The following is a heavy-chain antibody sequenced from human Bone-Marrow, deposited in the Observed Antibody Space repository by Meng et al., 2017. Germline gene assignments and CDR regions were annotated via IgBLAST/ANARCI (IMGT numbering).Heavy chain of an antibody. V-gene: IGHV6-1*01. Sequence: QVQLQQSGPGLGKPSKTLSLPCPISGDSVSSNSAAWNWIRQSPSRGLEWLGKTYYRSKWSNDYAVSVRSRITINPDTSKNQFSLQLNSVTPEDTAVYYCVRSHSGFLDYWGQGTLVTVSS. CDR1: GDSVSSNSAA. CDR2: TYYRSKWSN. D-gene: IGHD3-10*01. J-gene: IGHJ4*02. CDR3: VRSHSGFLDY.